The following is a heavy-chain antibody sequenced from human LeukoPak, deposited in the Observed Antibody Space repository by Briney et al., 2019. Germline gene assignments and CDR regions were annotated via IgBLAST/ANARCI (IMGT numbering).Heavy chain of an antibody. V-gene: IGHV3-21*01. Sequence: GGPLRLSCAASGFTFSSSGMNWVRQAPGKGLEWVSSISSSGRYIYFADSVKGRFTISRDNAKNSVSLQMNSLRGEDTAVYYCAKSLTPDRDWFDSWGQGTLVIVSS. CDR2: ISSSGRYI. J-gene: IGHJ5*01. CDR3: AKSLTPDRDWFDS. D-gene: IGHD4/OR15-4a*01. CDR1: GFTFSSSG.